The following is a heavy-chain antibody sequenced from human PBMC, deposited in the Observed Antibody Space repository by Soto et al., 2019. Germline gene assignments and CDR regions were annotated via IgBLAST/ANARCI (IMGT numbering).Heavy chain of an antibody. J-gene: IGHJ4*02. V-gene: IGHV3-48*03. CDR2: ISSSGSTI. D-gene: IGHD3-22*01. CDR1: GFTFSSYE. Sequence: VGSLRLSCAASGFTFSSYEMNWVRQAPGKGLEWVSYISSSGSTIYYADSVKGRFTISRDNAKNSLYLQMNSLRAEDTAVYYCARVAYYYDSSGPALDYWGQGTLVTVSS. CDR3: ARVAYYYDSSGPALDY.